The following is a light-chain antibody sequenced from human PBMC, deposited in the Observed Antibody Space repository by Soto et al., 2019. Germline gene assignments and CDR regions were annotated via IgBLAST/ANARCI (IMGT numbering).Light chain of an antibody. J-gene: IGLJ3*02. V-gene: IGLV7-46*01. CDR2: DTN. CDR3: LLSYTDARPV. Sequence: QAVVTQEPSLTVSPGGTVTLTCGSSTVAVTSAHYPYWLQQKPGQAPRTLIFDTNNKHSWTPARFSGSLLGGKAALTLSGAQPEDEAEYYCLLSYTDARPVFGGGTKLTVL. CDR1: TVAVTSAHY.